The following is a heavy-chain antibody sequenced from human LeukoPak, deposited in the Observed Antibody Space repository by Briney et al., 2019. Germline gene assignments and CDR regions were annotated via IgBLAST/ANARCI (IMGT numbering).Heavy chain of an antibody. D-gene: IGHD1-14*01. Sequence: GGSLRLSCAASGFTFSGHWMSWVPQAPGKGLEWVANINQGGSDKYYVDSVKGRFTISRDNANNLLYLQMNSLRGEDTAVYYCTRDRSRAEDDWGQGTLVTVSS. CDR2: INQGGSDK. V-gene: IGHV3-7*01. CDR1: GFTFSGHW. CDR3: TRDRSRAEDD. J-gene: IGHJ4*02.